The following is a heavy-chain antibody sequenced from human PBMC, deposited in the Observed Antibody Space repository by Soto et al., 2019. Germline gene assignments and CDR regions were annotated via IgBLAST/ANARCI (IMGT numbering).Heavy chain of an antibody. D-gene: IGHD3-22*01. J-gene: IGHJ4*02. Sequence: GGSLRLSCAASGFTFSSYAMSCVRQAPGRGLEWVSVISGSGGSTYYAESVKGRVTITRDNSKNTLYLQMNSLRAEDTAVYYCAKDRRHTMCVVVIYLPFDYWGQGTLVTVSS. V-gene: IGHV3-23*01. CDR2: ISGSGGST. CDR3: AKDRRHTMCVVVIYLPFDY. CDR1: GFTFSSYA.